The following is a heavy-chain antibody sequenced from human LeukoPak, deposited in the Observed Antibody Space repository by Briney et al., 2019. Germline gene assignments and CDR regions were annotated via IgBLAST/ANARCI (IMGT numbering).Heavy chain of an antibody. CDR1: GYTFTDYY. V-gene: IGHV1-2*06. CDR2: INPNSGVT. CDR3: ARDPGIAAAGNSFDP. Sequence: GASVRVSCKASGYTFTDYYMHWVRQAPGQGLEWMGRINPNSGVTKYAERFQGRVTMTRDTSISTAYMELSRLRSGDAAVYYCARDPGIAAAGNSFDPWGQGTLVTVSS. D-gene: IGHD6-13*01. J-gene: IGHJ5*02.